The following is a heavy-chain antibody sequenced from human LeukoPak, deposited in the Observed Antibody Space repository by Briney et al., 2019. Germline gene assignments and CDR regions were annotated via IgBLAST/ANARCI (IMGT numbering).Heavy chain of an antibody. V-gene: IGHV3-30-3*01. CDR1: GFTFSSYA. Sequence: GRSLRLSCAASGFTFSSYAMHWVRQAPGKGLEWVAVISYDGSNKYYADSVKGRFTISRDNSKNTLYLQMNSLSAEDTAVYYCASPGGYNYFFFDYWGQGTLVTVSS. CDR2: ISYDGSNK. D-gene: IGHD3-22*01. J-gene: IGHJ4*02. CDR3: ASPGGYNYFFFDY.